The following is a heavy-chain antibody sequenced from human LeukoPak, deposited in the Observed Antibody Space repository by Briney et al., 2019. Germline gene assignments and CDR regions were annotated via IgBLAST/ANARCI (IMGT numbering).Heavy chain of an antibody. CDR1: GAPINSYY. V-gene: IGHV4-4*07. Sequence: SETLSLTCTVSGAPINSYYWSWIRQPAGKGLEWIGHIYSTGRTDYNPSLKSRVTMSIDTSKNQFSLKLNSVTAADTAVYYCARDNYDFWSGFPPEYNWFDPWGQGTPLTVSS. CDR3: ARDNYDFWSGFPPEYNWFDP. J-gene: IGHJ5*02. D-gene: IGHD3-3*01. CDR2: IYSTGRT.